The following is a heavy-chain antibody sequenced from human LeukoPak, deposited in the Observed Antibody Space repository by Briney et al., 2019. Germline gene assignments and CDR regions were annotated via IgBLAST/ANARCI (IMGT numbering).Heavy chain of an antibody. CDR1: GFTVSSTY. CDR3: GEQLVPKI. CDR2: TSGSGVST. J-gene: IGHJ4*02. D-gene: IGHD6-13*01. V-gene: IGHV3-23*01. Sequence: SGGSLRLSCAASGFTVSSTYMSWVRQAPGKGLEWVSATSGSGVSTYYADSVKGRFTISRDNSKNTLYLQMNSLRAEDTAVYYCGEQLVPKIRGQGTLVTVSS.